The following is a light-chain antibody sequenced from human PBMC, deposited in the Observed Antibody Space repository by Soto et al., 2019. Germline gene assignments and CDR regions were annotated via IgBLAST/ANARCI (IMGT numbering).Light chain of an antibody. CDR1: QSVSSN. V-gene: IGKV3-15*01. J-gene: IGKJ1*01. CDR3: QQYNNWLTWT. CDR2: GAS. Sequence: EIVMTQSPATLSVSPVERATLSCRASQSVSSNLAWYQQKPGQAPRLLIYGASTRATGIPARFSGSGSGTEFTLTISSLQSEYFAVYYCQQYNNWLTWTFGQGTKVEIK.